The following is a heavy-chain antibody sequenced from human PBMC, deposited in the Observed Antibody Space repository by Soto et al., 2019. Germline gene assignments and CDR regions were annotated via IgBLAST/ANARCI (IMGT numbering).Heavy chain of an antibody. V-gene: IGHV1-69*13. CDR2: IIPIFGTA. Sequence: SVKLSCKASGGTFSSYAISWLRQAPRQGLEWMGGIIPIFGTANYAQKFQGRVTITADESTSTAYMELSSLRSEDTAVYYCATERGDYDSSAYYDYWGQGTLVTVSS. J-gene: IGHJ4*02. CDR3: ATERGDYDSSAYYDY. CDR1: GGTFSSYA. D-gene: IGHD3-22*01.